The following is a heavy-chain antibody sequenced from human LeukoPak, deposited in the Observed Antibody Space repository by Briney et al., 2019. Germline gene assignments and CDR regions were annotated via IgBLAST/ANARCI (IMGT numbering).Heavy chain of an antibody. CDR1: AYTFTRYY. CDR3: AREHSSGSRPLFDY. Sequence: ASVKVSCKAAAYTFTRYYMHWVRQPPAQGLEWMGIINPSDGVINYAQKFQDRVTMTRDTSTSTIYMELRSLRSEDTAVYYCAREHSSGSRPLFDYWGQGTLVTVSS. D-gene: IGHD6-19*01. J-gene: IGHJ4*02. CDR2: INPSDGVI. V-gene: IGHV1-46*01.